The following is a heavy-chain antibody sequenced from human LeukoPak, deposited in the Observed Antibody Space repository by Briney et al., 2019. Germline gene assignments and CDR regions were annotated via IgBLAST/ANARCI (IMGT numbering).Heavy chain of an antibody. CDR2: IIPIFGTA. CDR3: ARVAARGTIFGVVTDDAFDI. D-gene: IGHD3-3*01. CDR1: GGTFSSYD. J-gene: IGHJ3*02. V-gene: IGHV1-69*01. Sequence: ASVKVSCKASGGTFSSYDISWVRQAPGQGLEWMGGIIPIFGTANYAQKFQGRVTITADESTSTAYMELSSLRSEDTAVYYCARVAARGTIFGVVTDDAFDIWGQGTMVTVSS.